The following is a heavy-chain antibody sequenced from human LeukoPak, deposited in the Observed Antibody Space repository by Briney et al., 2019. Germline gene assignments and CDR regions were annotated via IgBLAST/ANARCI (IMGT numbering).Heavy chain of an antibody. J-gene: IGHJ4*02. CDR2: ISSSGSTI. Sequence: GGSLRLSCAASGFTFSSYEMNWVRQAPGKGLEWVSYISSSGSTIYYADSVKGRFTISRDNSKNKVYLQMNGLRAEDTGVYYCVKVKEVRRAPYDYWGQGTPVTVSS. CDR1: GFTFSSYE. CDR3: VKVKEVRRAPYDY. V-gene: IGHV3-48*03.